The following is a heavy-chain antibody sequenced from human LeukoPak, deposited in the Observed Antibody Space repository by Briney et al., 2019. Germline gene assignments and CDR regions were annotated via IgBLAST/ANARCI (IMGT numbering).Heavy chain of an antibody. D-gene: IGHD3-22*01. V-gene: IGHV1-18*01. CDR2: ISPYNGNT. CDR1: GYKFTNYG. Sequence: ASVKVSCKASGYKFTNYGISWVRQAPGQGLEWMGWISPYNGNTIYAQKLQGRVTMTTDTSTSTAYMELRSLRSDDTAVYYCARGSPPRVYYDRSGYYSYYFDYWGQGTLVTVSS. J-gene: IGHJ4*02. CDR3: ARGSPPRVYYDRSGYYSYYFDY.